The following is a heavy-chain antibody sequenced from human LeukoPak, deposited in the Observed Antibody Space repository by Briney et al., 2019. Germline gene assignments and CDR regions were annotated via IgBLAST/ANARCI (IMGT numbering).Heavy chain of an antibody. CDR2: IYYSGST. CDR1: GGSISSYY. V-gene: IGHV4-59*01. CDR3: ARGGSGSYRRTFDY. D-gene: IGHD1-26*01. Sequence: SETLSLTCTVSGGSISSYYWSWIRQPPGKGLEWIGYIYYSGSTNYNPSLKSRVTISVGTSKNQFSLKLSSVTAADTAVYYCARGGSGSYRRTFDYWGQGTLVTVSS. J-gene: IGHJ4*02.